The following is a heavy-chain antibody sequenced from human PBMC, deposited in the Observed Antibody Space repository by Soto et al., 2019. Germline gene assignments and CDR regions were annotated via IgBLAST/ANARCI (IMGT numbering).Heavy chain of an antibody. CDR1: RYTFTSYC. D-gene: IGHD1-7*01. CDR2: ISAHTGNT. Sequence: ASVKVSGKASRYTFTSYCISWVRQASGQGLEWMGWISAHTGNTNYAQKLQGRVTMTTDPSTSTAYMERRSLRSDDTAVYYCARDLGLAPAGSLDRYNWNCGPGYWG. V-gene: IGHV1-18*01. CDR3: ARDLGLAPAGSLDRYNWNCGPGY. J-gene: IGHJ4*01.